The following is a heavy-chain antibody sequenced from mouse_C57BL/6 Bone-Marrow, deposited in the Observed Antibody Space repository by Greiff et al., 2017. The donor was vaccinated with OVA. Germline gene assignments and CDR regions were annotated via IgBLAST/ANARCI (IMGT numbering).Heavy chain of an antibody. CDR3: ARIAFYYANERSFAY. J-gene: IGHJ3*01. CDR2: IWWDDDK. CDR1: GFSLSTFGMG. D-gene: IGHD2-1*01. Sequence: ESGPGILQPSQTLSLTCSFSGFSLSTFGMGVGWIRQPSGKGLEWLAHIWWDDDKYYNPALKSRLTIPKDTSKNQVFLKIANVDTADTATYYCARIAFYYANERSFAYWGQGTLVTVSA. V-gene: IGHV8-8*01.